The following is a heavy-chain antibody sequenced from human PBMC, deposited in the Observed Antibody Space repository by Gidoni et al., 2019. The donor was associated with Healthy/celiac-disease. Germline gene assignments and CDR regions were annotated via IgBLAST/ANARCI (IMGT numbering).Heavy chain of an antibody. CDR2: ISAYNGNT. CDR1: GYTFTSYG. J-gene: IGHJ4*02. V-gene: IGHV1-18*01. Sequence: QVQLVQSGAEVKKPEALVKVSCKASGYTFTSYGIIWLRQAPGQGLEWMGWISAYNGNTNYAQKLQGRVTMTTDTSTSTAYMELRSLRSDDTAVYYCARDDSTIFGVGPHYFDYWGQGTLVTVSS. D-gene: IGHD3-3*01. CDR3: ARDDSTIFGVGPHYFDY.